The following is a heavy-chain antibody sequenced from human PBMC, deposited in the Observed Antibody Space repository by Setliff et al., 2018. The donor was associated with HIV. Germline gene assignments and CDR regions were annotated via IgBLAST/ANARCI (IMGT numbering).Heavy chain of an antibody. D-gene: IGHD3-3*01. CDR2: IDSDGSDT. Sequence: GGSLRLSCAASGLTFSNYWMHWVRQAPGRGLEWVSRIDSDGSDTNYADSVRGRFTISRDNAKNTVYLQLTSLRAEDTAVYYCARGPQYNFWGGYLGLWGQGTLVTVSS. V-gene: IGHV3-74*01. CDR1: GLTFSNYW. CDR3: ARGPQYNFWGGYLGL. J-gene: IGHJ4*02.